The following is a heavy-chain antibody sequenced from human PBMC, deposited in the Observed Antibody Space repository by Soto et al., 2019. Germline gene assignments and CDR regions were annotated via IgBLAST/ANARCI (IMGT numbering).Heavy chain of an antibody. CDR3: ARTQCSSTRCYVGSWDY. V-gene: IGHV1-2*04. J-gene: IGHJ4*02. CDR2: IDPNSGGT. Sequence: QVQLVQSGAEVKKPGASVKVSCKASGYTFTGYDLHWVRQAPGQGLEWMGWIDPNSGGTNYAQKFQGWVTMTRDTSISTGDMELGRLRSDDTAVYYCARTQCSSTRCYVGSWDYWGQGTMVTVSS. D-gene: IGHD2-2*01. CDR1: GYTFTGYD.